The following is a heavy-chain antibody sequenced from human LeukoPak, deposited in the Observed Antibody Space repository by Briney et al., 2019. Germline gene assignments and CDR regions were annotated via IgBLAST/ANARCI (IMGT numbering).Heavy chain of an antibody. J-gene: IGHJ4*02. V-gene: IGHV4-59*01. CDR2: IYYSGST. CDR3: ARGIGLWFGEIDY. Sequence: SETLSLTCTVSGDSISSYYWSWIRQPPGKGLEWIGYIYYSGSTNYNPSLKSRVTISVDTSKNQFSLKLSSVTAADTAVYYCARGIGLWFGEIDYWGQGTLVTVSS. D-gene: IGHD3-10*01. CDR1: GDSISSYY.